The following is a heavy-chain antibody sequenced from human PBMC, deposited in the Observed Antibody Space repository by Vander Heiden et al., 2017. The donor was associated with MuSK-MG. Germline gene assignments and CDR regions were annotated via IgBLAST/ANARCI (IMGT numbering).Heavy chain of an antibody. D-gene: IGHD2-15*01. J-gene: IGHJ5*02. CDR3: ARMVMVVAATLWGWFDP. CDR2: INNSGST. CDR1: GGSFSGYY. V-gene: IGHV4-34*01. Sequence: QVQLQQWGAGLLKPSETLSLTCAVYGGSFSGYYWSWIRQPPGKGLEGMGEINNSGSTNYKPYLKSRVTISVDTSKNQFSLKMSSVTAAETAVYYCARMVMVVAATLWGWFDPWGQGTLVTVSS.